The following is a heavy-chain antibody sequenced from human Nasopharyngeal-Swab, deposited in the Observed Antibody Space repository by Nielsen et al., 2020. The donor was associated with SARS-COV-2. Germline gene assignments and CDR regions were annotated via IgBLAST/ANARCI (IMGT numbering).Heavy chain of an antibody. V-gene: IGHV4-39*01. CDR2: IYYSGST. D-gene: IGHD3-16*01. CDR3: ARRVARAPRHEGDYYYGMDV. J-gene: IGHJ6*02. Sequence: WIRQPPGKGPEWIGSIYYSGSTYYNPSLKSRVTISVDTSKNQFSLKLSSVTAADTAVYYCARRVARAPRHEGDYYYGMDVWGQGTTVPSP.